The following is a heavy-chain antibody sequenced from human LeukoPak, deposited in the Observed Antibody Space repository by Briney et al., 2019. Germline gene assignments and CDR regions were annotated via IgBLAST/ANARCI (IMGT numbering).Heavy chain of an antibody. CDR3: AKRGVVIRVILVGFHKEAYYFDS. CDR1: GITLSNYG. D-gene: IGHD3-22*01. CDR2: ISGSGGST. J-gene: IGHJ4*02. Sequence: GGSLRLSCAVPGITLSNYGMSWVRQAPGKGLEWVAGISGSGGSTSYADPVKGRFTISRDNPRNTLYLQMNSLRAEDTAVYFCAKRGVVIRVILVGFHKEAYYFDSWGQGALVTVSS. V-gene: IGHV3-23*01.